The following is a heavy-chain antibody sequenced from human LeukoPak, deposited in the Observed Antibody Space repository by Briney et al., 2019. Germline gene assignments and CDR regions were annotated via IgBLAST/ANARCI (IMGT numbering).Heavy chain of an antibody. CDR2: INPNSGGT. J-gene: IGHJ5*02. Sequence: ASVKVSCKASGYTFTGYYMHWVRQAPGQGLEWMGWINPNSGGTKYAQKFHARVTMTRDTSIRTAYMELSRLRSDDTAVYYCARDRGGNNWFDPWGQGTLVTFSS. D-gene: IGHD2-15*01. V-gene: IGHV1-2*02. CDR1: GYTFTGYY. CDR3: ARDRGGNNWFDP.